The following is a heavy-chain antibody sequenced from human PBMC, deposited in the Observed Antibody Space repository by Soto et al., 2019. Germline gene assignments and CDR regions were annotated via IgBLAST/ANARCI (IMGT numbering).Heavy chain of an antibody. J-gene: IGHJ4*02. CDR2: ISGSGGST. V-gene: IGHV3-23*01. CDR3: AKDSSDFWSGYYPPGDYFDY. D-gene: IGHD3-3*01. CDR1: GFTFSSYA. Sequence: GGSLRLSCAASGFTFSSYAMSWVRQAPGKGLEWVSAISGSGGSTYYADSVKGRFTISRDNSKNTLYLQMNSLRAEDTAVYYCAKDSSDFWSGYYPPGDYFDYWGQGTLVTVSS.